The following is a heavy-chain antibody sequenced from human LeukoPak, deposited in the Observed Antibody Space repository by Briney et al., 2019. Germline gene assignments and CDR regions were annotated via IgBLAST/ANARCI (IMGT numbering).Heavy chain of an antibody. J-gene: IGHJ4*02. Sequence: ASVKVSRKSSGYTFAIYGISWVRQAPGQGLEWMGWISAYNGNTNYAQKLQGRVTMTTDTYTSTAYMELRSLRADDTAVYYCARDSPAAIDYWGQGTLVTVSS. D-gene: IGHD2-2*02. CDR1: GYTFAIYG. V-gene: IGHV1-18*01. CDR2: ISAYNGNT. CDR3: ARDSPAAIDY.